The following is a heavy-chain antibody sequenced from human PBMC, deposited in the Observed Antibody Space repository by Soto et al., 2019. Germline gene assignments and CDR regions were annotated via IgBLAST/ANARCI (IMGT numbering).Heavy chain of an antibody. CDR3: AKDPGGQAVALDY. D-gene: IGHD6-19*01. CDR2: ISYDGSNK. CDR1: GFTFSSYG. J-gene: IGHJ4*02. V-gene: IGHV3-30*18. Sequence: QVQLVESGGGGVQPGRSLRLSCAASGFTFSSYGMHWVRQAPGKGLEWVAVISYDGSNKYYADSVKGRFTISRDNSKNTLYLQMNSLRAEDTAVYYCAKDPGGQAVALDYWGQGTLVTVSS.